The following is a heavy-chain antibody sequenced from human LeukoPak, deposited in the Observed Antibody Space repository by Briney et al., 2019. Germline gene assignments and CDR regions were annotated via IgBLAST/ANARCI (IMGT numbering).Heavy chain of an antibody. V-gene: IGHV1-46*01. J-gene: IGHJ6*02. CDR1: GYTFTSYY. CDR3: ATHRSSSRLRRVFPYGMDV. CDR2: INPSGGST. D-gene: IGHD6-6*01. Sequence: GASVKVSCKASGYTFTSYYMHWVRQAPGQGLEWMGIINPSGGSTSYAQKFQGRVTMTRDTSTSTVYMELSSLRSEDTAVYYCATHRSSSRLRRVFPYGMDVWGQGTTVTVSS.